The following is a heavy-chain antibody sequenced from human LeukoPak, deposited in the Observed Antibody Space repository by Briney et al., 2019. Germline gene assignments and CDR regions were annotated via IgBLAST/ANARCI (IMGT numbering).Heavy chain of an antibody. Sequence: ASVTVSCKASGYTFTSYYMHWVRKAPGQGLEWMGIINPSGGSTSYAQKFQGRVTMTRDTSTSTVYMELSSLRSEDTAVYYCARVGRDVEMATPYYFDYWGQGTLVTVSS. CDR1: GYTFTSYY. D-gene: IGHD5-24*01. CDR3: ARVGRDVEMATPYYFDY. J-gene: IGHJ4*02. V-gene: IGHV1-46*01. CDR2: INPSGGST.